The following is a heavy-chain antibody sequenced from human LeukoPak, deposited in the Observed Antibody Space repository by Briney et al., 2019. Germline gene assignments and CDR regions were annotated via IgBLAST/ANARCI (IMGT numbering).Heavy chain of an antibody. J-gene: IGHJ4*02. CDR1: GFTFSTFA. CDR2: IFPSGGEI. D-gene: IGHD2-8*02. V-gene: IGHV3-23*01. Sequence: GGSLRLSCAASGFTFSTFAMIWVRQPPGKGLEWVSGIFPSGGEIHYADSVRGRFTISRDNSKSTLSLQMNSLRADDTAIYYCATYRQVLLPFESWGQGTLVTVSS. CDR3: ATYRQVLLPFES.